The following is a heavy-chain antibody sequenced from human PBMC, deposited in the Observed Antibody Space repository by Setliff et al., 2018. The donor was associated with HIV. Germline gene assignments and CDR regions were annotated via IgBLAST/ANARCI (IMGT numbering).Heavy chain of an antibody. V-gene: IGHV3-74*01. Sequence: LRLSCAASGFSFSSYWMHWVRQAPGKGLVWVSRISPDGSVINYAGSVKGRFTISRVNAKNTLYLQMNGLRAEDTAVYYCVRGYYGSDLQNAMDVWGQGTTVTVSS. CDR1: GFSFSSYW. D-gene: IGHD3-10*01. CDR2: ISPDGSVI. J-gene: IGHJ6*02. CDR3: VRGYYGSDLQNAMDV.